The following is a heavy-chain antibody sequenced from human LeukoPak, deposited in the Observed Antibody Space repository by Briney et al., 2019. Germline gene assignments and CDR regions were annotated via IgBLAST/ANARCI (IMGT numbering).Heavy chain of an antibody. CDR1: GYSFTSYW. CDR3: ARLRDAYTIRDAFDI. V-gene: IGHV5-51*01. Sequence: LGESLKISCKGSGYSFTSYWISWVRQMPGKGLEWMGIIYPGDSDTRYSPSFQGQVTISADKSISTAYLQWSSLKASDTAIYYCARLRDAYTIRDAFDIWGQGTMLTVSS. CDR2: IYPGDSDT. J-gene: IGHJ3*02. D-gene: IGHD5-24*01.